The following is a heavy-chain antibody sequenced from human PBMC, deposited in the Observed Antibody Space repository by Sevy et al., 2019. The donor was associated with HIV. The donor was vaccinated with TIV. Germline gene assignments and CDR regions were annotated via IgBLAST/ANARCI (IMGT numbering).Heavy chain of an antibody. D-gene: IGHD3-22*01. CDR1: GGSISSYY. V-gene: IGHV4-59*01. CDR2: IHDSGPT. J-gene: IGHJ3*02. Sequence: SETLSLTCNVSGGSISSYYWTWIRQPPGKGLEWIGYIHDSGPTNYNPSLKSRVTISVDTSKNEISLSLSSVTAADTAVYYCARDFGDSSGRNDAFDIWGQGTMVIVSS. CDR3: ARDFGDSSGRNDAFDI.